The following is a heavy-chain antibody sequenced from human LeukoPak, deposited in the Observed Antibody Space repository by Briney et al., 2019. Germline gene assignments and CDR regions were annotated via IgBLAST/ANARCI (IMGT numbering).Heavy chain of an antibody. CDR3: ARGIVVVVAATYYLDY. CDR2: INHSGST. J-gene: IGHJ4*02. V-gene: IGHV4-34*01. CDR1: GGSFSGYY. Sequence: SETLSLTCAVYGGSFSGYYWSWIRQPPGKGLEWIGEINHSGSTNYNPSLKSRVTISVDTSKNQFSLKPSSVTAADTAVYYCARGIVVVVAATYYLDYWGQGTLVTVSS. D-gene: IGHD2-15*01.